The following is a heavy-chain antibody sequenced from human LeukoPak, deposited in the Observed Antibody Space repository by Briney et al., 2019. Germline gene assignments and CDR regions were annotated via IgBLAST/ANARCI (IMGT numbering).Heavy chain of an antibody. D-gene: IGHD6-13*01. V-gene: IGHV4-59*01. CDR1: GGSISSYY. Sequence: PSETLSLTCTVSGGSISSYYWSWIRQPPGKGLEWIGYIYYSGSTNYNPPLKSRVTISVDTSKNQFSLKLSSVTAADTAVYYCARASDSSSWYGDGVLDYWGQGTLVTVSS. CDR2: IYYSGST. CDR3: ARASDSSSWYGDGVLDY. J-gene: IGHJ4*02.